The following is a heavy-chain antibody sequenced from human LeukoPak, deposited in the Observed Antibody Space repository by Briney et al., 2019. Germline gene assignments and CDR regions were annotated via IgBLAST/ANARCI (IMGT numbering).Heavy chain of an antibody. J-gene: IGHJ4*02. D-gene: IGHD3-22*01. CDR2: ISAYNGNT. V-gene: IGHV1-18*01. CDR3: ARDPHYDSSGKGDDY. CDR1: GYTFTSYG. Sequence: GASVKVSCKASGYTFTSYGISWVRQAPGQGLEWMGWISAYNGNTNYAQKLQGRVTMTTDTSTSTAYMELRSLRSDDTAVYYCARDPHYDSSGKGDDYWGQGTLVTVSS.